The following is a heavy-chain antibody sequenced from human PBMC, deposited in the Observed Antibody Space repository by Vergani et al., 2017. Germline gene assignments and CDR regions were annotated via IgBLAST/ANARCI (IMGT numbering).Heavy chain of an antibody. CDR2: INAGNGNT. CDR3: ARELGDLETDAFDI. V-gene: IGHV1-3*01. CDR1: GYTFTSYA. J-gene: IGHJ3*02. D-gene: IGHD5-24*01. Sequence: QVQLVQSGAEVKKPGASVKVSCKASGYTFTSYAMHWVRQAPGQRLEWMGWINAGNGNTKYSQKFQGRVTITRDTSASTAYMELSSLRSDDTAVYYCARELGDLETDAFDIWGQGTMVTVSS.